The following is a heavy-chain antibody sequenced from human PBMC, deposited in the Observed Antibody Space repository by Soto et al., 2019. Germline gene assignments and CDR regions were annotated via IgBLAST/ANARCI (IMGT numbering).Heavy chain of an antibody. J-gene: IGHJ5*02. V-gene: IGHV4-59*01. CDR3: ARVRYSSRWYSNWFDP. CDR2: IYYSGST. Sequence: PSETLSLTCTVSGGSISSYYWSWIRQPPGKGLEWIGYIYYSGSTNYNPSLKSRVTISVDTSKNQFSLKLSFVTAADTAVYYCARVRYSSRWYSNWFDPWGQGTLVTVSS. CDR1: GGSISSYY. D-gene: IGHD6-13*01.